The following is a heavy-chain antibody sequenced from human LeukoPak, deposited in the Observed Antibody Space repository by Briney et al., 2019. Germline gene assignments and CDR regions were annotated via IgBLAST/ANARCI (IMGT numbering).Heavy chain of an antibody. CDR2: IYPGDSDT. D-gene: IGHD3-22*01. J-gene: IGHJ4*02. V-gene: IGHV5-51*01. CDR3: ARGGDDYYDSSGFSDY. CDR1: GYSFTSYW. Sequence: PGESLKISCKGSGYSFTSYWIGWVRQMPGKGLEWMGIIYPGDSDTRYSPSFQGQVTNSADKSISTAYLQWSSLKASDTAMYYCARGGDDYYDSSGFSDYWGQGTLVTVSS.